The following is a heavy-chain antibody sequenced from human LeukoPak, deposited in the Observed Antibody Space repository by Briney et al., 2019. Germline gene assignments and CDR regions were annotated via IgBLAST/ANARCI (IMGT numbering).Heavy chain of an antibody. CDR2: IKQDGSEA. CDR1: EFTFNRYW. V-gene: IGHV3-7*01. J-gene: IGHJ4*02. D-gene: IGHD3-10*01. CDR3: TRDALFGSGRTHLDF. Sequence: GGSLRLSCAASEFTFNRYWMSWVRQAPGKGLQWVANIKQDGSEAHYVGSVKGRFTISRDNAKNSLSLQMSSLNVDDTGVYFCTRDALFGSGRTHLDFWSQGTLVSVSS.